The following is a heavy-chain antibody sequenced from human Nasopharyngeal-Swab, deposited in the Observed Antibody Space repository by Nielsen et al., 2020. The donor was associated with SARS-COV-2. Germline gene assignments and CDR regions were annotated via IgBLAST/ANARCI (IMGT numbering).Heavy chain of an antibody. CDR1: GGSISSYY. J-gene: IGHJ5*02. D-gene: IGHD3-3*01. V-gene: IGHV4-59*05. CDR2: IYYSGST. Sequence: SETLSLTCTLSGGSISSYYWSWIRQPPGKGLEWDGSIYYSGSTYYNPSLKSRVTISVDTSKNQFSLKLSSVTAADTAVYYCASSPFRITIFGVVIGNWFDPWGQGTLVTVSS. CDR3: ASSPFRITIFGVVIGNWFDP.